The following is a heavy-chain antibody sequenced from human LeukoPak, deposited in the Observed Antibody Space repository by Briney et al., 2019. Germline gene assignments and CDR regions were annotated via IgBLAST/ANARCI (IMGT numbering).Heavy chain of an antibody. CDR3: ARRDGAFNI. D-gene: IGHD1-14*01. Sequence: PGGSLRLSCAASGFTFSSYAMSWVRQAPGKGLEWVSGISSSGGGTYYADSVKGRFTISRDNSKNTLDLQMNSLRAEDTAVYYCARRDGAFNIWGQGTMVTVSS. V-gene: IGHV3-23*01. CDR2: ISSSGGGT. J-gene: IGHJ3*02. CDR1: GFTFSSYA.